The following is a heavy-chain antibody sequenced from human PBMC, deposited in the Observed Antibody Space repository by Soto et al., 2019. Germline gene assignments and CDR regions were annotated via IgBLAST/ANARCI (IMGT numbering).Heavy chain of an antibody. V-gene: IGHV1-18*01. Sequence: ASVKVSCKASGYTFTSYGISWVRQAPGQGLEWMGWISAYNGNTNYAQKLQGRVTMTTDTSTSTAYMELNSLRDEDTAVYYCARDPPGEGGWYLNWFDPWGQGTLVTVSS. CDR3: ARDPPGEGGWYLNWFDP. J-gene: IGHJ5*02. D-gene: IGHD6-19*01. CDR1: GYTFTSYG. CDR2: ISAYNGNT.